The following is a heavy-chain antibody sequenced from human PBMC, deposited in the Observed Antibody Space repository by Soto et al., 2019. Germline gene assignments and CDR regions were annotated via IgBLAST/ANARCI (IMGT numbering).Heavy chain of an antibody. CDR3: ASQKTVIRGPLSSNWFDP. Sequence: GESLKISSKGYGYTFTDYWIGWVRQMPGKGLGLIGLIYPGDSDTRYSPSFQGRVTISADKSISTAFLQWSSLRASDTAMYYCASQKTVIRGPLSSNWFDPWGQGTLVTVYS. CDR2: IYPGDSDT. CDR1: GYTFTDYW. V-gene: IGHV5-51*01. D-gene: IGHD1-1*01. J-gene: IGHJ5*02.